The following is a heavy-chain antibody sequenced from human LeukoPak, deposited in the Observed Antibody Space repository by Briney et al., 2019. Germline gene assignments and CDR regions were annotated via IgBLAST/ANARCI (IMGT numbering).Heavy chain of an antibody. Sequence: SETLSLTCTASGGSISSSSYYWGWIRQPPGKGLEWIGSIYYSGSTYYNPSLKSRVTISVDTSKNQFSLKLSSVTAADTAVYYCARPKGYCSGGSCYQSFDYWGQGTLVTVSS. CDR3: ARPKGYCSGGSCYQSFDY. D-gene: IGHD2-15*01. CDR2: IYYSGST. V-gene: IGHV4-39*01. CDR1: GGSISSSSYY. J-gene: IGHJ4*02.